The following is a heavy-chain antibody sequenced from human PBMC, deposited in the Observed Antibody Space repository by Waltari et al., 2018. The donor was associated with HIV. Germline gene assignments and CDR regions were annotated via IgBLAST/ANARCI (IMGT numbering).Heavy chain of an antibody. CDR3: ASRYDSDAFDI. CDR1: SYA. D-gene: IGHD2-2*01. CDR2: ITGSGGTT. J-gene: IGHJ3*02. V-gene: IGHV3-23*01. Sequence: SYAMTWVRQAPGKGLEWVSAITGSGGTTYHADPVKGRFTISRDNSKSTLYLQMNSLRAEDTAVYYCASRYDSDAFDIWGQGTMVTVSS.